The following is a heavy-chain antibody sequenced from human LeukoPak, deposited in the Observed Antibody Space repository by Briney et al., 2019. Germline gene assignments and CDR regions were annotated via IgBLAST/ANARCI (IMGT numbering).Heavy chain of an antibody. CDR2: IYYSGST. J-gene: IGHJ4*02. Sequence: SETLSPTCTVSGGSISSYYWSWIRQPPGKGLEWIGYIYYSGSTNYNPSLKSRVTISVDTSKNQFSLKLSSVTAADTAVYYCARDISCSGGSCRDYWGQGTLVTVSS. D-gene: IGHD2-15*01. CDR3: ARDISCSGGSCRDY. CDR1: GGSISSYY. V-gene: IGHV4-59*01.